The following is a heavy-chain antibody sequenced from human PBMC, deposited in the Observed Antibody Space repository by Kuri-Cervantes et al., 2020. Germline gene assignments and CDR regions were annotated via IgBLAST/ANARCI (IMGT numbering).Heavy chain of an antibody. J-gene: IGHJ4*02. Sequence: GGSLRLSCAASGFTFSNYWMAWVRQPPGRGLEWLANVKQDGSKQDYVDSVKGRFTISRDTAKTSLYLQMNSLRAEDTAVYYCARRGSGWSFDYWGQGTLVTVSS. D-gene: IGHD6-19*01. CDR2: VKQDGSKQ. V-gene: IGHV3-7*03. CDR3: ARRGSGWSFDY. CDR1: GFTFSNYW.